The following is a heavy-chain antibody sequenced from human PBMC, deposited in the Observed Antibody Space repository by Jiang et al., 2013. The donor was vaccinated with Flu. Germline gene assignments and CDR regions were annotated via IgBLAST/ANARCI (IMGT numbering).Heavy chain of an antibody. Sequence: SGAEVKKPGASVKVSCKTSGDTFTTFGISWVRQAPGQGLEWMGWITAYDGDTNYARKFRDRVTMSTDTSTSTAYMEIRSLRSDDTAVYYCARDRGIAAPDCFDPWGQGHWSSSPQ. V-gene: IGHV1-18*01. D-gene: IGHD6-13*01. CDR2: ITAYDGDT. J-gene: IGHJ5*02. CDR1: GDTFTTFG. CDR3: ARDRGIAAPDCFDP.